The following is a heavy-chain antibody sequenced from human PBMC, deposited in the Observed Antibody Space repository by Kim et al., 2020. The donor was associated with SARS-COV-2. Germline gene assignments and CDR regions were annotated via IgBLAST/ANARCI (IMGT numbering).Heavy chain of an antibody. CDR3: ARGRYGDSRYFDL. J-gene: IGHJ2*01. CDR2: IYYSGST. CDR1: GGSISSYY. Sequence: SETLSLTCTVSGGSISSYYWSWIRQPPGKGLEWIGYIYYSGSTNYNPSLKSRVTISVDTSKNQFSLKLSSVTAADTAVYYCARGRYGDSRYFDLWGRGTLVTVSS. D-gene: IGHD4-17*01. V-gene: IGHV4-59*01.